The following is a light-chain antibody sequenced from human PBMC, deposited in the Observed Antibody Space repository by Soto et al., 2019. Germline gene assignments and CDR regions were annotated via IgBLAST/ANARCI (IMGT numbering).Light chain of an antibody. J-gene: IGKJ3*01. V-gene: IGKV3-20*01. Sequence: EIVLTQSPGTLSLSPGERAALSCRASQSVSSSYLAWYRQKPGQAPRLLIYSASTRATDIPDRFSGSGSGTDFTLTISRLEPEDFAVYYCQQYGTSPFTFGPGTGVDI. CDR2: SAS. CDR1: QSVSSSY. CDR3: QQYGTSPFT.